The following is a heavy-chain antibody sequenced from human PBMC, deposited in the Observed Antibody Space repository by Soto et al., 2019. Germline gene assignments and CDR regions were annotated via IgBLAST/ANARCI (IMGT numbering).Heavy chain of an antibody. D-gene: IGHD3-22*01. V-gene: IGHV3-53*01. Sequence: PGGSLRLSCAASGFSVSSNYLTWVRQAPGKGLKWVSVLYPDGRAFYADSVKGRFSISTDNSKNGVYLQMNTLRAEDTAVYYCARGLGRDYHDNRGYFHLDYWGQGTLVTVSS. CDR3: ARGLGRDYHDNRGYFHLDY. CDR1: GFSVSSNY. CDR2: LYPDGRA. J-gene: IGHJ4*02.